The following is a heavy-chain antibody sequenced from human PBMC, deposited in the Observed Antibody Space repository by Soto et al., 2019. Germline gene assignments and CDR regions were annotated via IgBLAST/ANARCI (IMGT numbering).Heavy chain of an antibody. Sequence: PVGSLRLSSAASGFTFSSYGMHWVRQAPGKGLEWVAVISYDGSNKYYADSVKGRFTISRDNSKNTLYLQMNSLRAEDTAVYYCAKLRADYYDSSGYRYSYFYYYGMAVGAHGITFPVS. CDR1: GFTFSSYG. CDR2: ISYDGSNK. D-gene: IGHD3-22*01. V-gene: IGHV3-30*18. CDR3: AKLRADYYDSSGYRYSYFYYYGMAV. J-gene: IGHJ6*02.